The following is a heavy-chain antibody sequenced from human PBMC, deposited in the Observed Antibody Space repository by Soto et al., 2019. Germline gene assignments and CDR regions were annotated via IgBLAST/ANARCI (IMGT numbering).Heavy chain of an antibody. V-gene: IGHV1-3*01. CDR1: GYTFTSYA. CDR3: ARDLAVRGVMPYGMDV. CDR2: INAGNGNT. Sequence: QVQLVQSGAEVKKPGASVKVSCKASGYTFTSYAMHWVRQAPGQRLEWMGWINAGNGNTKYSQKFQGRVTITRDTSASTAYMELSSLRSEDTAVYYCARDLAVRGVMPYGMDVWGQGTTVTVSS. D-gene: IGHD3-10*01. J-gene: IGHJ6*02.